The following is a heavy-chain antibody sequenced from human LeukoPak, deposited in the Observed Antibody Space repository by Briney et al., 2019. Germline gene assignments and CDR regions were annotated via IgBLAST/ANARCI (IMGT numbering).Heavy chain of an antibody. CDR3: ARTDSSSWNEYYFDY. Sequence: SETLSLTCTVSGGSISSSSYYWGWIRQPPGKGLEWIGSIYYSGSTNYNPSLKSRVAISVDTSKNQFSLKLSSVTAADTAVYYCARTDSSSWNEYYFDYWGQGTLVTVSS. D-gene: IGHD6-13*01. V-gene: IGHV4-39*07. CDR1: GGSISSSSYY. J-gene: IGHJ4*02. CDR2: IYYSGST.